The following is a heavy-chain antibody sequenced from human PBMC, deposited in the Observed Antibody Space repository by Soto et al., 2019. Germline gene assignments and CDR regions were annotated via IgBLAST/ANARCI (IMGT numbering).Heavy chain of an antibody. CDR3: ARREYCGGDCYSGLGY. CDR1: GYRFTSYW. CDR2: IYPGDSDT. D-gene: IGHD2-21*02. V-gene: IGHV5-51*01. Sequence: PXESLKISCKGCGYRFTSYWIGWVRQMPGKGLEWMGIIYPGDSDTRYSPSFQGQVTISADKSISTAYLQWSSLKASDTAMYYCARREYCGGDCYSGLGYWGQGTLVTASS. J-gene: IGHJ4*02.